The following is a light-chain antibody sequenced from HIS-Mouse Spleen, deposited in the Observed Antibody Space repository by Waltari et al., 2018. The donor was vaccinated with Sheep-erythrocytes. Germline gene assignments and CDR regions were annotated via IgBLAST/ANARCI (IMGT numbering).Light chain of an antibody. CDR3: QAWDSSSAV. J-gene: IGLJ2*01. Sequence: SYELTQPPSVSVSPGQTASIPCSGDKLGDKYAYWYQQKPGQSPLLVIYQGSKRPSGIHERFAGANSGKTATLTISGTQAMDEADYYCQAWDSSSAVFGGGTKLTVL. V-gene: IGLV3-1*01. CDR2: QGS. CDR1: KLGDKY.